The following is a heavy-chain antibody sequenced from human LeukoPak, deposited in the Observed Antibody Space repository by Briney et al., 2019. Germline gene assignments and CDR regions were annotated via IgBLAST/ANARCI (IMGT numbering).Heavy chain of an antibody. CDR1: GYTFTGYY. V-gene: IGHV1-2*02. CDR2: INPNSGGA. CDR3: ARNRGVITFYYFDY. J-gene: IGHJ4*02. Sequence: GASVKVSCKASGYTFTGYYMHWVRQAPGQGLEWMGWINPNSGGANYAQKFQGRVTMTRDTSISTAYMELSRLRSDDTAVYYCARNRGVITFYYFDYWGQGTLVTVSS. D-gene: IGHD3-10*01.